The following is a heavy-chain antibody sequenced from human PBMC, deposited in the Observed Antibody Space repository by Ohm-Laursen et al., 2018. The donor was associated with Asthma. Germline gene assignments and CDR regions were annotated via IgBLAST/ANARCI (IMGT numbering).Heavy chain of an antibody. J-gene: IGHJ1*01. D-gene: IGHD1-26*01. CDR1: GSTFSRYS. CDR2: ISTASTFI. V-gene: IGHV3-21*01. CDR3: ARIGPEWELPGREYSLHH. Sequence: SLRLSCAASGSTFSRYSIHWVRQVPGKGLEWVASISTASTFIYYADSVRGRFTTSRDNAKNSVYLQMNSLRAEDTALYYCARIGPEWELPGREYSLHHWGQGTQVTVSS.